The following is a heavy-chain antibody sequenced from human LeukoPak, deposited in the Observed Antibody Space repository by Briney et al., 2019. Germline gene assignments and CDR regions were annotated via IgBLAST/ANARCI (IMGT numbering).Heavy chain of an antibody. J-gene: IGHJ4*02. CDR2: VGIAADT. CDR1: GFTFSNYA. V-gene: IGHV3-13*01. Sequence: PGRSLRLSCAASGFTFSNYAMHWVRQAPGKGLEWVSAVGIAADTFYPGSVKGRFTISRENAENSLYLQMNSLRVEDTAVYYCVRQKKSHGNFDYWGQGTLVTVSS. CDR3: VRQKKSHGNFDY. D-gene: IGHD1-26*01.